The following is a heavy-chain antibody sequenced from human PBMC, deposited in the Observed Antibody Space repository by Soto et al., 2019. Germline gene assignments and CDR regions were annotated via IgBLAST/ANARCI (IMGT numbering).Heavy chain of an antibody. D-gene: IGHD3-3*01. CDR3: ARAKGLRFLEWPIDY. CDR2: INWNGGST. J-gene: IGHJ4*02. Sequence: EVQLVESGGGVVRPGGSLRLSCAASGFTFDDYGMSWVRQAPGKGLEWVSGINWNGGSTGYADSVKGRFTIYRDNAKNSQYLQMNSLRAEDTALYHCARAKGLRFLEWPIDYWGQGTLVTVSS. V-gene: IGHV3-20*01. CDR1: GFTFDDYG.